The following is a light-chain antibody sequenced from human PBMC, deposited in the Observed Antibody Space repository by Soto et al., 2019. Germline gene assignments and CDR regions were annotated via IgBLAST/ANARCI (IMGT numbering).Light chain of an antibody. CDR1: QSVSRD. J-gene: IGKJ3*01. Sequence: DIVLTQSPATLSLSPGERATLSCRASQSVSRDFAWYQQKPGQAPRLLIYDASNRATGIPARFSGSGSGTDFTLTINSLQPEDFAVYYCQQRGTFGPGTKVDIK. CDR3: QQRGT. CDR2: DAS. V-gene: IGKV3-11*01.